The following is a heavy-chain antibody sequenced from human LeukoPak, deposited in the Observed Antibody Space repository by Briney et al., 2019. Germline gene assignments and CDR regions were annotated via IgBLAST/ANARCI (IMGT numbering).Heavy chain of an antibody. D-gene: IGHD2-15*01. J-gene: IGHJ4*02. CDR2: INHSGST. CDR1: GGSFSGYY. V-gene: IGHV4-34*01. CDR3: ARLPGGPGLYCSGGSCWSDY. Sequence: SETLSLTCAVYGGSFSGYYWSWIRQPPGKGLEWIGEINHSGSTNYNPSLKSRVTISVDTSKNQFSLKLSSVTAADTAVYYCARLPGGPGLYCSGGSCWSDYWGQGTLVTVSS.